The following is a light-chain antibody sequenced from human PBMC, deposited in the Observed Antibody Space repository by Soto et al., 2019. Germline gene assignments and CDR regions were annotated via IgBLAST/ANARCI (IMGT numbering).Light chain of an antibody. V-gene: IGLV2-11*01. CDR2: DVS. J-gene: IGLJ3*02. Sequence: QSALTQPRSVSGSPGQSVTISCTGTSSDVGGYNYVSWYQQHPGKAPELMIYDVSKRPSGVPDRFSGSKSGNTASLTISGLQAEDEADYYCSSYAGTYTRVFGGGTKLTVL. CDR3: SSYAGTYTRV. CDR1: SSDVGGYNY.